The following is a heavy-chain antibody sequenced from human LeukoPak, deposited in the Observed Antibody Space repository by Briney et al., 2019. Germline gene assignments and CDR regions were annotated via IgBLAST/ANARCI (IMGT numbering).Heavy chain of an antibody. Sequence: PSHTLSLICTVSGGSNSSGGYSWRWIRQHPGKGLEWIGYIYYSGSTYYNPSLKSRVTISVDTSKNQFYLKLSSVTAADTAVYYCARGGATTPLDYWGQGTLVTVSS. CDR3: ARGGATTPLDY. CDR1: GGSNSSGGYS. D-gene: IGHD1-26*01. V-gene: IGHV4-31*03. CDR2: IYYSGST. J-gene: IGHJ4*02.